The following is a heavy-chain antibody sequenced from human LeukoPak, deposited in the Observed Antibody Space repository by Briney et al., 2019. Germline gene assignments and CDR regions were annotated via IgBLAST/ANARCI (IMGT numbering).Heavy chain of an antibody. CDR1: GGSFSGYY. CDR2: INHSGST. CDR3: ARVSTFWFDP. J-gene: IGHJ5*02. D-gene: IGHD1-1*01. V-gene: IGHV4-34*01. Sequence: SETLSLTCAVYGGSFSGYYWSWIRQPPGKGLEWIGEINHSGSTNYNPSLKSRVTISVDTSKNQFSLKLSSGPAADTAVYYCARVSTFWFDPGGKGTWVTVS.